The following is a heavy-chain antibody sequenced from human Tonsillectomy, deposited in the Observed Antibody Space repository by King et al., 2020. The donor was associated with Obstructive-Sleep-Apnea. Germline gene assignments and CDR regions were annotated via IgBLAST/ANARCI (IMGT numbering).Heavy chain of an antibody. V-gene: IGHV1-18*04. CDR2: TTSYNGNT. Sequence: QVQLVQSGAEVKKPGASVKVSCQASGYTFATYGINWVRQAPGQGLEWMGWTTSYNGNTNYAQHLQGRITMTTDTSTSTAYMELRSLRSDDTAVYYCARDSRLGDFWTGSYIDSPYYFDYWGQGTLITVTS. J-gene: IGHJ4*02. CDR1: GYTFATYG. D-gene: IGHD3/OR15-3a*01. CDR3: ARDSRLGDFWTGSYIDSPYYFDY.